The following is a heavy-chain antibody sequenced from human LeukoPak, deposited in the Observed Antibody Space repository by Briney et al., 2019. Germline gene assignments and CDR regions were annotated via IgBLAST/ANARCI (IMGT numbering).Heavy chain of an antibody. CDR1: GGSFSGYY. V-gene: IGHV4-34*01. Sequence: SETLSLTCAVYGGSFSGYYWSWIRQPPGKGLVWIGEINHSGSTNYNPSLKSRVTISVDTSKNQFSLKLSSVTAADTAVYYCASSIAAAGNDYWGQGTLVTVSS. J-gene: IGHJ4*02. D-gene: IGHD6-13*01. CDR3: ASSIAAAGNDY. CDR2: INHSGST.